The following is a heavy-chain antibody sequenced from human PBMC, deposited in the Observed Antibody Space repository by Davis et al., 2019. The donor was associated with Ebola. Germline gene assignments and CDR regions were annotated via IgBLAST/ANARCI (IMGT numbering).Heavy chain of an antibody. D-gene: IGHD3-22*01. Sequence: AASVKVSCKASGYTFTSYGISWVRQAPGQGLEWMGGIIPIFGTANYAQKFQGRVTITADKSTSTAYMELSSLRSEDTAVYYCASMIVVEINYYYYGMDVWGQGTTVTVSS. CDR1: GYTFTSYG. CDR2: IIPIFGTA. V-gene: IGHV1-69*06. CDR3: ASMIVVEINYYYYGMDV. J-gene: IGHJ6*02.